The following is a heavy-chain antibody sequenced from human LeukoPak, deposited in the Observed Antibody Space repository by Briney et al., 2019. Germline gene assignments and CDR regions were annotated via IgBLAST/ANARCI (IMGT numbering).Heavy chain of an antibody. CDR1: GGTFSSYT. D-gene: IGHD5-18*01. Sequence: GSSVKVSCKASGGTFSSYTISWVRQAPGQGLEWMGRIIPILGIANYAQKFQGRVTITADKSTSTVYMELSSLRSEDTAVYYCARGGTAMAPADYWYFDLWGRGTLVTVSS. CDR3: ARGGTAMAPADYWYFDL. CDR2: IIPILGIA. V-gene: IGHV1-69*02. J-gene: IGHJ2*01.